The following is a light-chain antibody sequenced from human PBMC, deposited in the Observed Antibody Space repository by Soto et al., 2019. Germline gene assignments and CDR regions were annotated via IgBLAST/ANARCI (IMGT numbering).Light chain of an antibody. Sequence: EIVLTQSPGTLSLSPGEGATLSCRASQSIRSTYLAWYQQKPGQPPRLLIYAASKRQSGVPDRFSGGGSETDFTLSISSLEPEDFAVYYCQQYSGSVTFGGGTKVDI. J-gene: IGKJ4*01. CDR1: QSIRSTY. CDR2: AAS. V-gene: IGKV3-20*01. CDR3: QQYSGSVT.